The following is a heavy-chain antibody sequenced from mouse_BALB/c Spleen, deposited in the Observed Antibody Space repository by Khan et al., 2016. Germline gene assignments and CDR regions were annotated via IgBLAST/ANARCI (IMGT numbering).Heavy chain of an antibody. V-gene: IGHV5-17*02. CDR2: ISSGSSTI. CDR1: GFTFSSFG. D-gene: IGHD1-1*01. J-gene: IGHJ4*01. CDR3: AREVSYGSSYNYAMDY. Sequence: EVELVESGGGLVQPGGSRKLSCAASGFTFSSFGMHWVRQAPEKGLEWVAYISSGSSTIYYADTVKGRFTISRDNPKNTLFLQMTSLRSEDTAMYCCAREVSYGSSYNYAMDYWGQGTSVTVSS.